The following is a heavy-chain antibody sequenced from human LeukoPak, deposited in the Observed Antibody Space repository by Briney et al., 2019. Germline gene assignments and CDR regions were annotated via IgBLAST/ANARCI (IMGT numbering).Heavy chain of an antibody. D-gene: IGHD2-2*01. V-gene: IGHV1-8*01. J-gene: IGHJ4*02. CDR3: ARGVRRCDSSTSCYIYYFDY. CDR1: GYTFTSYD. Sequence: ASVKVSCKASGYTFTSYDINWVRQATGQGLEWMGWMNPNSGNTGYAQKFQGRVTMTRNTSISTAYMELSSLRSEDTAVYYCARGVRRCDSSTSCYIYYFDYWGQGTLVTVSS. CDR2: MNPNSGNT.